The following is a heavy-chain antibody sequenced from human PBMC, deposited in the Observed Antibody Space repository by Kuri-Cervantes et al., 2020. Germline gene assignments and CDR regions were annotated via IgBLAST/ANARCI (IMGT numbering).Heavy chain of an antibody. Sequence: GESLKISCAASGFTFDDYAMHWVRQAPGKGLEWVSYISSSGGAIYYADSVKGRFTISRDNAKNSLYLQMNSLRAEDTAVYYCAKLGDFVDYWGQGTLVTVSS. CDR2: ISSSGGAI. CDR3: AKLGDFVDY. CDR1: GFTFDDYA. V-gene: IGHV3-48*03. D-gene: IGHD3-16*01. J-gene: IGHJ4*02.